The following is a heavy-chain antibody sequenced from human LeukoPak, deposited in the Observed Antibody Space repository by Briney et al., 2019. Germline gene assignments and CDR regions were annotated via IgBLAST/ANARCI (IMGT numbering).Heavy chain of an antibody. Sequence: GGSLRLSCATSGFTFSSYGIHWVRQAPGKGLEWVAFIRYDGNSEYYADSVKGRFTISRDNAKNSLYLQMNSLRAEDTAVYYCAAAAMKAPIYYYYMDVWGKGTTVTVSS. D-gene: IGHD2-2*01. J-gene: IGHJ6*03. CDR2: IRYDGNSE. V-gene: IGHV3-30*02. CDR1: GFTFSSYG. CDR3: AAAAMKAPIYYYYMDV.